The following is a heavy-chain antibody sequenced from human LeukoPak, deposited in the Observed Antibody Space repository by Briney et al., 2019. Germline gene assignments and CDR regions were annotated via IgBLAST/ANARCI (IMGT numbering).Heavy chain of an antibody. CDR2: IYYSGST. J-gene: IGHJ4*02. Sequence: PSETLSLTCTVSGDSISSSSYFWGWIRQPPGKGLEWIGSIYYSGSTYYNPSLKSRVTISVDTSKNQFSLKLSSVTAADTAVYYCAKMDRGAVYYFDYWGQGTLVTVSS. CDR1: GDSISSSSYF. D-gene: IGHD3-10*01. CDR3: AKMDRGAVYYFDY. V-gene: IGHV4-39*01.